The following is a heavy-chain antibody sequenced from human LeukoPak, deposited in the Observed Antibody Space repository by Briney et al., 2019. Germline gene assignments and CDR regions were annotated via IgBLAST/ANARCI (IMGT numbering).Heavy chain of an antibody. J-gene: IGHJ5*02. Sequence: SETLSLTCTVSGGSISSSSYYWSWTRQPPGKGLEWIGEINHSGSTNYNPSLKSRVTISVDTSKNQFSLKLSSVTAADTAVYYCARKTPAVNWFDPWGQGTLVTVSS. CDR1: GGSISSSSYY. CDR3: ARKTPAVNWFDP. V-gene: IGHV4-39*07. D-gene: IGHD2-2*01. CDR2: INHSGST.